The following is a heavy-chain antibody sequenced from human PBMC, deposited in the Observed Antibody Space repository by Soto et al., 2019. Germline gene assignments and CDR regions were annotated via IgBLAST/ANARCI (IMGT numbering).Heavy chain of an antibody. D-gene: IGHD2-15*01. J-gene: IGHJ6*03. CDR3: AREMVVAAINNNYYYYYYMDV. CDR1: GFTFSDYY. V-gene: IGHV3-11*01. Sequence: QVQLLESGGGLVKPGGSLRLSCAASGFTFSDYYMSWIRQAPGKGLAGVSYISSSGSTIYYADSVKGRFNISRDNAKNSLYLQMNSLRAEDTAVYYCAREMVVAAINNNYYYYYYMDVWGKGTTITVSS. CDR2: ISSSGSTI.